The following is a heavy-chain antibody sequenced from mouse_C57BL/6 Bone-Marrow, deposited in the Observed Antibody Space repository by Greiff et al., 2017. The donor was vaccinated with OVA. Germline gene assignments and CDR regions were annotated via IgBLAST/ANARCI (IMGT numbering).Heavy chain of an antibody. CDR3: ARCSNYAMDY. CDR2: IDPSDSYT. D-gene: IGHD1-1*01. CDR1: GYTFTSYW. Sequence: QVQLQQPGAELVRPGTSVKLSCKASGYTFTSYWMHWVKQRPGQGLEWIGVIDPSDSYTNYNQKFKGKATLTVDTSSSTAYMQLSSLTSEDSAIYYCARCSNYAMDYWGQGTSVTVSS. J-gene: IGHJ4*01. V-gene: IGHV1-59*01.